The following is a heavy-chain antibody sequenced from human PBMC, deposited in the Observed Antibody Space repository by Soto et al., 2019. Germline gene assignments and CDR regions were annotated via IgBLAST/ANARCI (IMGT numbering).Heavy chain of an antibody. CDR2: INHSGST. CDR3: ARGLAATKNTAFDY. Sequence: QVQLQQWGAGLLKPSETLSLTCAVYGGSFSGYYWSWIRQPPGKGLEWIGEINHSGSTNYNPSLKSRVTISVDTSKNQFSLKLSSVTAADTAVYYCARGLAATKNTAFDYWGQGTLVTVSS. D-gene: IGHD6-13*01. CDR1: GGSFSGYY. V-gene: IGHV4-34*01. J-gene: IGHJ4*02.